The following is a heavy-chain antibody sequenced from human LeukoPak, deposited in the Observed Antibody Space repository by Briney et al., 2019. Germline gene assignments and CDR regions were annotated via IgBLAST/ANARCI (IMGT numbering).Heavy chain of an antibody. V-gene: IGHV3-9*01. CDR3: AKDIRAPLLWLGELFPRNYYYGMDV. Sequence: GRSLRLSCAASGFTFNNYAMHWVRQAPGKGLEWVSGISWNSGSIGYADSVKGRFTISRDNAKNSLYLQMNSLRAEDTALYYCAKDIRAPLLWLGELFPRNYYYGMDVWGQGTTVTVSS. CDR1: GFTFNNYA. D-gene: IGHD3-10*01. J-gene: IGHJ6*02. CDR2: ISWNSGSI.